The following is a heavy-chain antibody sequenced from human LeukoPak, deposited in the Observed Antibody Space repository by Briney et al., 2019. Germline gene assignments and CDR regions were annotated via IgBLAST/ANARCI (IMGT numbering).Heavy chain of an antibody. CDR2: ISYDGSNK. Sequence: GRSLRLSCAASGFTFSSYGMHWVRQAPGKGLEWVAVISYDGSNKYYADFVKGRFTISRDNSKNTLYLQMNSLRAEDTAVYYCAKDRWFGEFLTNYFDYWGQGTLVTVSS. J-gene: IGHJ4*02. D-gene: IGHD3-10*01. V-gene: IGHV3-30*18. CDR3: AKDRWFGEFLTNYFDY. CDR1: GFTFSSYG.